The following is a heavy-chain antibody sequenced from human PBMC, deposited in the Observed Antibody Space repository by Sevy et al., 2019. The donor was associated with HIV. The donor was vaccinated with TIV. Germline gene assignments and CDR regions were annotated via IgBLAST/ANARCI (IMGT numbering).Heavy chain of an antibody. CDR3: ARSAAGHEYYYGLDV. Sequence: SETLSLTCSVSGGAIVSSSYYWNWIRQPPGKGLEWIGSIYYNGHTYYNPSLKSRLTISIDTSKNQFYLTLSSVTAADTSIYYCARSAAGHEYYYGLDVWGQGATVTVSS. J-gene: IGHJ6*02. D-gene: IGHD6-13*01. CDR2: IYYNGHT. V-gene: IGHV4-39*01. CDR1: GGAIVSSSYY.